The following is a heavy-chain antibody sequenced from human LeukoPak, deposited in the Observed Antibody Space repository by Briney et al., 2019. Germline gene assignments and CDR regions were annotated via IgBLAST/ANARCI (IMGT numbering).Heavy chain of an antibody. CDR1: GYTFTKYV. D-gene: IGHD2-21*01. CDR3: ARDDCGDTCYPGGY. V-gene: IGHV1-3*01. CDR2: INAVNGDT. J-gene: IGHJ4*02. Sequence: ASVKVSCKASGYTFTKYVVHWVRQAPGQRPEWMGWINAVNGDTKYSQNFQDRVTITRATSANTAYMELSSLTSEDTALYYCARDDCGDTCYPGGYWGQGTLVTVSS.